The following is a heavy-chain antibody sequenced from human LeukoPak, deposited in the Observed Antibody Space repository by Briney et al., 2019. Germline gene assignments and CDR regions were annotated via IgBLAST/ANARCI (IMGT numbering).Heavy chain of an antibody. CDR2: IYYSGST. J-gene: IGHJ3*02. CDR1: GGSVTSGDYY. CDR3: ATTQGKVTSYDFDI. V-gene: IGHV4-30-4*01. Sequence: SETLSLTCTVSGGSVTSGDYYWSWIRQPPGRGLEWIGYIYYSGSTYYNPSLRSRITMPVDTSKNQFSLKLSSVTAADTAVYYCATTQGKVTSYDFDIWGQGTMVTVSS. D-gene: IGHD2-21*02.